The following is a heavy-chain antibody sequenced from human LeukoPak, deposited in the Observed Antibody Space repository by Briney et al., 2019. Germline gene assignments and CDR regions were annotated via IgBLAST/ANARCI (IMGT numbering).Heavy chain of an antibody. J-gene: IGHJ4*02. CDR2: ITPGGGT. V-gene: IGHV3-23*01. Sequence: PGGSLRLSCAASEFTFSSYVMAWVRQAPGKGLEWVSTITPGGGTYYADSVKGRFTISRDNSKNTLYLQMNSLRAEDTAVYYCARGAGYDSSGYYDYWGQGTLVTVSS. CDR3: ARGAGYDSSGYYDY. D-gene: IGHD3-22*01. CDR1: EFTFSSYV.